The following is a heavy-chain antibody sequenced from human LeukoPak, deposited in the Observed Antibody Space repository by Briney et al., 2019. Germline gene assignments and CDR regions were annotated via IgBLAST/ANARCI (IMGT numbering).Heavy chain of an antibody. CDR2: ISGSGGST. CDR3: AKDAPRYSSGWYSAFDY. J-gene: IGHJ4*02. V-gene: IGHV3-23*01. CDR1: GFTFSSYG. D-gene: IGHD6-19*01. Sequence: GGSLRLSCAASGFTFSSYGMSWVRQAPGKGLEWVSAISGSGGSTYYADSVKGRFTISRDNSKNTLYLQMNSLRAEDTAVYYCAKDAPRYSSGWYSAFDYWGQGTLATVSS.